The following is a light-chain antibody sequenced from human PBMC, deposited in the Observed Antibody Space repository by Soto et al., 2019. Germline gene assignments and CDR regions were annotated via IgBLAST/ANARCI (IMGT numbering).Light chain of an antibody. CDR3: CSYASSSSYA. V-gene: IGLV2-23*01. CDR2: EGT. J-gene: IGLJ1*01. CDR1: TSDVGGYNL. Sequence: QSALTQPASVSGSPGQSITISCSGTTSDVGGYNLVSWYQQHTAKAPKLLIYEGTQRPSGVSSRFSGSKSGNTASLTISGLQAEDEADYYCCSYASSSSYAFGTGTKVTAL.